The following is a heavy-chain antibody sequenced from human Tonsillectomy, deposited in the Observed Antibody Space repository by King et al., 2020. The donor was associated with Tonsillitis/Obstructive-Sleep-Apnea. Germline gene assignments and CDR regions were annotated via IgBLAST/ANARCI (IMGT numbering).Heavy chain of an antibody. V-gene: IGHV4-34*01. Sequence: VQLQQWGAGLLKPSETLSLTCAVYGGSFSGYYWSWIRQPPGKGLEWIGEINHSGSTNYNPSLKSRVTISVDTSKNQFSLKLSSVTPAETAVYYCAGGPNRLNWWGPGTLCTVSS. D-gene: IGHD1-14*01. J-gene: IGHJ4*02. CDR2: INHSGST. CDR1: GGSFSGYY. CDR3: AGGPNRLNW.